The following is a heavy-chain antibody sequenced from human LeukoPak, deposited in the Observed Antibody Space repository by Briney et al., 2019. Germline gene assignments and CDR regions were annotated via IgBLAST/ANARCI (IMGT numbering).Heavy chain of an antibody. V-gene: IGHV4-39*01. J-gene: IGHJ4*02. CDR3: ARGYDSSGYPFEY. Sequence: SETLSLTCTVTGGSISSSDYYWGWIRQPPGKGLEWIGSIYYSGNIYYNPSLKSRVTMSVDTSKNQFSLKLSSVTAADTAVYYCARGYDSSGYPFEYWGQGTLVTVSS. CDR1: GGSISSSDYY. D-gene: IGHD3-22*01. CDR2: IYYSGNI.